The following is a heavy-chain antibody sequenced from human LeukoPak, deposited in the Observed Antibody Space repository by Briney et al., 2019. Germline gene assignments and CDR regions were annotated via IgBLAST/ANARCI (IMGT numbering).Heavy chain of an antibody. J-gene: IGHJ4*02. CDR1: GFTFSSYS. CDR2: ISSSSSYI. Sequence: GGSLRLSCAASGFTFSSYSMNWVRQAPGKGLEWVSSISSSSSYIYYADSVKGRFTISRDNAKNSLYLQMNSLRAEDTAVYYCARVSYYDFWSGYYDWSILPRPWYFDYWGQGTLVAVSS. D-gene: IGHD3-3*01. V-gene: IGHV3-21*01. CDR3: ARVSYYDFWSGYYDWSILPRPWYFDY.